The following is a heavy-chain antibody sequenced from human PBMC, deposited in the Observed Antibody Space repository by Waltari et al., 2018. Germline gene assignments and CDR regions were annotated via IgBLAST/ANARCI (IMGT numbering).Heavy chain of an antibody. D-gene: IGHD3-9*01. V-gene: IGHV3-30*18. J-gene: IGHJ6*02. CDR2: VSYDGRKE. CDR1: EFTFSNYG. CDR3: AKSHLLYFYWWGGMDV. Sequence: QARLVESGGGVVQPGQTMSLCCVGSEFTFSNYGMHWVRQAPGKGLEWVAVVSYDGRKEYYADSWKGRFTISRDNSKSTLYLEMNGLTVEDTATYYCAKSHLLYFYWWGGMDVWGQGTTVTVSS.